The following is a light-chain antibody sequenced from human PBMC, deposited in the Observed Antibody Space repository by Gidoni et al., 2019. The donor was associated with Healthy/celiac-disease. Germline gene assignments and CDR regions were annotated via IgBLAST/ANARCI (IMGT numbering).Light chain of an antibody. V-gene: IGKV3-20*01. CDR3: QQYGSSKAA. J-gene: IGKJ3*01. CDR1: QSVSSSY. CDR2: GAS. Sequence: EIVLTQSPGTLSSSPGERATLSCRASQSVSSSYLACYQQKPGKAPRLLIYGASSRATGIPDRFSGSGSGTDFTLTIIRLEPEDFAVYYCQQYGSSKAAFGPGTKVDIK.